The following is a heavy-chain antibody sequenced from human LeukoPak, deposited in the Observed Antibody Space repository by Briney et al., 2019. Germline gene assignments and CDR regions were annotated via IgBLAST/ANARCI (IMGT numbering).Heavy chain of an antibody. V-gene: IGHV4-39*01. CDR2: IYYSGST. Sequence: SETLSLTCTVSGGSISSSSYYWGWIRQPPGKGLEWIGSIYYSGSTYYNPSLKSRVTISVDTSKNQFSLKLSSVTAADTAVYYCARRDYSYSGSYYPFDYWGLGTLATVSS. CDR3: ARRDYSYSGSYYPFDY. J-gene: IGHJ4*02. CDR1: GGSISSSSYY. D-gene: IGHD1-26*01.